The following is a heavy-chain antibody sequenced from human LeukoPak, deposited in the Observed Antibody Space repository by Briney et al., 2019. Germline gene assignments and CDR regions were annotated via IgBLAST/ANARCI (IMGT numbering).Heavy chain of an antibody. V-gene: IGHV4-39*01. CDR1: GGSVSSTTYY. J-gene: IGHJ4*02. CDR3: ASGIDSPGYYSS. D-gene: IGHD3-9*01. Sequence: SETLSLTCTVSGGSVSSTTYYWSWIRQPPGKGLEWIASINYSGSTYYNPSLKSRVTISVDTSENQFSLKLSSVAAADTAVYYCASGIDSPGYYSSWGQGTLVTVSS. CDR2: INYSGST.